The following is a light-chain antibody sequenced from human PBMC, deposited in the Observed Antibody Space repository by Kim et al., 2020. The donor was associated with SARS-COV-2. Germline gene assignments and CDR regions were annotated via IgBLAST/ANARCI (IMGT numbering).Light chain of an antibody. CDR1: ESFSSW. V-gene: IGKV1-5*03. Sequence: DIQMTQSPSTLSASVGDTVTISCRASESFSSWLAWYQQKPGKAPNLLIYKASNLESGVPSRFSGSESGTEFTLTITSLQPDDFATYYCQQYYIFPYTFGQGTKLEN. J-gene: IGKJ2*01. CDR2: KAS. CDR3: QQYYIFPYT.